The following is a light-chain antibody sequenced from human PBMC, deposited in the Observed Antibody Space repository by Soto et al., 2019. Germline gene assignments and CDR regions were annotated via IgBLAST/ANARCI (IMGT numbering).Light chain of an antibody. J-gene: IGKJ1*01. V-gene: IGKV3-20*01. CDR2: GAS. CDR3: QQYGSSGT. Sequence: EIVFTQCSGPRPLSPGEGATRSCRASQSVSNNYLAWYQQKPGQAPRLLICGASNRDTGIPDRFSGSGSGTVFTLTISRLAPEHFAVFYCQQYGSSGTVGQGTKVDIK. CDR1: QSVSNNY.